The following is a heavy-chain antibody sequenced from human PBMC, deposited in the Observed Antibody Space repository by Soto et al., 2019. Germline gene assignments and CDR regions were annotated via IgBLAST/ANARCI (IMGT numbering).Heavy chain of an antibody. Sequence: GGSLRLSCAASGFTFSSYAMSWVRQAPGKGLEWVSAISGSGGSTYYADSVKGRFTISRDNSKNTLYLQMNSLRAEDTAVYYCAKTPHGVVVVAATLFDYWGKGTLVTVSS. J-gene: IGHJ4*02. CDR1: GFTFSSYA. D-gene: IGHD2-15*01. V-gene: IGHV3-23*01. CDR3: AKTPHGVVVVAATLFDY. CDR2: ISGSGGST.